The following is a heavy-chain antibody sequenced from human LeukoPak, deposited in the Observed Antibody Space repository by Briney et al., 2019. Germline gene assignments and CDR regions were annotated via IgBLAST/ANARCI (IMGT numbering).Heavy chain of an antibody. CDR2: INHSGGST. D-gene: IGHD4-17*01. V-gene: IGHV1-46*01. CDR3: ARGYGDYVFDY. CDR1: GYTFTSYY. Sequence: ASVKLSCKASGYTFTSYYMHWVRQAPGQGLEWMGIINHSGGSTSYAQKFQGRVTMTRDTSTSTVYMELSSLRSEDTAVYYCARGYGDYVFDYWGQGTLVTVSS. J-gene: IGHJ4*02.